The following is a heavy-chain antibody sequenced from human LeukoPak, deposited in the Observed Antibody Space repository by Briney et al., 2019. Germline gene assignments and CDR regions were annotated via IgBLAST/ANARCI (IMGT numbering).Heavy chain of an antibody. D-gene: IGHD3-10*01. V-gene: IGHV3-21*01. Sequence: PGGSLRLSCAASGFTFSMSNMNWVRQAPGKGLERVSSLSGGIGSTSCADSVKGRFTISRDNANNSLYLQMNSLTVEDTAIYYCARDSAKLRGVTITYFDYWGQGVLVTVSS. J-gene: IGHJ4*02. CDR3: ARDSAKLRGVTITYFDY. CDR2: LSGGIGST. CDR1: GFTFSMSN.